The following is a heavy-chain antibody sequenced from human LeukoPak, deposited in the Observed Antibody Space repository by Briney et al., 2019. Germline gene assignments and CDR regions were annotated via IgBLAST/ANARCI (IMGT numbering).Heavy chain of an antibody. CDR3: AREVVKGYTFDY. Sequence: GGSLRLSCAASGFTFSSYWMHWVRQAPGKGLVWVSRINSDGSSTSYADSVKGRFTISRDNAKNTLYLQMNSLRTEDTAVYYCAREVVKGYTFDYWGQGTLVTVSS. CDR2: INSDGSST. V-gene: IGHV3-74*01. CDR1: GFTFSSYW. J-gene: IGHJ4*02. D-gene: IGHD2-21*01.